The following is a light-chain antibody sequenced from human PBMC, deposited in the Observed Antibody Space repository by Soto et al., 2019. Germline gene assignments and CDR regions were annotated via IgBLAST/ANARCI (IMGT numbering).Light chain of an antibody. CDR1: QSVSSY. V-gene: IGKV3-11*01. CDR3: QQRSNWPRT. CDR2: DAS. J-gene: IGKJ1*01. Sequence: EIVLTQSPATLSLSPGERATLSCRASQSVSSYLAWYQQKPGQAPRLLIYDASNRATGIPARFSGSGSGTGFTLTISSLEPEDFAVYYCQQRSNWPRTFGQGTKVDNK.